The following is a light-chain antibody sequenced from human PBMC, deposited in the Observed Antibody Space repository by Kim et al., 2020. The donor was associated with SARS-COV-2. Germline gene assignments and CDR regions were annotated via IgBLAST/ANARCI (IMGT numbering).Light chain of an antibody. CDR3: QQSYNFPRT. Sequence: ASVGDRVTITCRASQSVSGWLNWYQQRPGKAPHLLIYRTSTLQTGVPPRFSGSASGTDFTLTINTQQPEDFATYYCQQSYNFPRTFGQGTKVDIK. CDR1: QSVSGW. J-gene: IGKJ1*01. V-gene: IGKV1-39*01. CDR2: RTS.